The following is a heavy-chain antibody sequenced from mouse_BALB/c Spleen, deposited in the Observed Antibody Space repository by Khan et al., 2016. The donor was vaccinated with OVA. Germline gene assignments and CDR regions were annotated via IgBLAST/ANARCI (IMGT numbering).Heavy chain of an antibody. J-gene: IGHJ3*01. V-gene: IGHV14-3*02. CDR1: GFNIKDTY. CDR2: IDLPNNDS. Sequence: VQLKESGAELVKPGASVKLSCSASGFNIKDTYIHWVKQRPDQGLEWIGRIDLPNNDSKYGPKFQDKATLSADTSSNTVYLQLSSLTSEDTAVDYCATLYGNPLAYWGQGTLVSVSA. D-gene: IGHD2-1*01. CDR3: ATLYGNPLAY.